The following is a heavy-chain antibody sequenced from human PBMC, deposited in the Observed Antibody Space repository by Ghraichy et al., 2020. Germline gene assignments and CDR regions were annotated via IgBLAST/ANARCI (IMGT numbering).Heavy chain of an antibody. J-gene: IGHJ6*02. D-gene: IGHD2-8*01. V-gene: IGHV4-34*01. Sequence: SQTLSLTCAVYGGSFSGYYWSWIRQPPGKGLEWIGEINHSGSTNYNPSLKSRVTISVDTSKNQFSLKLSSVTAADTAVYYCARALLYPSLYGMDVWGQGTTVTVSS. CDR3: ARALLYPSLYGMDV. CDR2: INHSGST. CDR1: GGSFSGYY.